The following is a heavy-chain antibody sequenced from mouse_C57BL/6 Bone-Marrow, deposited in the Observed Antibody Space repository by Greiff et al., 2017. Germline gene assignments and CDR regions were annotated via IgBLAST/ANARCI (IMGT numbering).Heavy chain of an antibody. J-gene: IGHJ4*01. CDR3: ARIITTVVATGAMDY. CDR2: INPGSGGT. CDR1: GYAFTNYL. V-gene: IGHV1-54*01. Sequence: VQLQQSGAELVRPGTSVKVSCKASGYAFTNYLIEWVKQRPGQGLEWIGVINPGSGGTNYNEKFKGKATLTADKSSSTAYMQLSSLTSEDSAVYFCARIITTVVATGAMDYWGQGTSVTVSS. D-gene: IGHD1-1*01.